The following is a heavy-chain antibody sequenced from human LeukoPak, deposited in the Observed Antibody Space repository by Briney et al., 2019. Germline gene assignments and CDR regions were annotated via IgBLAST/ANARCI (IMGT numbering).Heavy chain of an antibody. CDR3: ARVYDAFDI. J-gene: IGHJ3*02. CDR1: GYTFTSYD. Sequence: ASVKVSCKASGYTFTSYDINWVRQAPGQGLEWMGGIIPIFGTANYAQKFQGRVTITRNTSISTAYMELSSLRSEDTAVYYCARVYDAFDIWGQGTMVTVSS. CDR2: IIPIFGTA. V-gene: IGHV1-8*03.